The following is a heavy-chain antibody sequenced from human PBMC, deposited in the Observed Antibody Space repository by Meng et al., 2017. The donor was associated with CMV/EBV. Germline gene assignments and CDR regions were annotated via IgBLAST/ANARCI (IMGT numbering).Heavy chain of an antibody. CDR3: ARVVGINIFGVLIPNWLDP. CDR1: GYTFTGYY. V-gene: IGHV1-2*02. D-gene: IGHD3-3*02. Sequence: ASVKVSCKPSGYTFTGYYIHWVRQAPGQGLEWMGWINPNTGGTNSPQKFQGRVTMTRDTSISTASMELSRLRSDDTAMYYCARVVGINIFGVLIPNWLDPWGQGTLVTVSS. CDR2: INPNTGGT. J-gene: IGHJ5*02.